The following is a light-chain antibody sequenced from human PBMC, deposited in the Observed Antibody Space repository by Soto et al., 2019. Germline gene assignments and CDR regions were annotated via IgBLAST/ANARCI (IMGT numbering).Light chain of an antibody. V-gene: IGKV1-9*01. CDR1: QGISSY. J-gene: IGKJ4*01. CDR3: QQLNSYPFT. Sequence: DVQLTQSASFLSASVGDRVTITCLASQGISSYLAWYQQKPGKAPKLLIYAASTLQSGVPSRFSGSGSGTEFTLTISSLQPEDFATYHCQQLNSYPFTFGGGTKVDIK. CDR2: AAS.